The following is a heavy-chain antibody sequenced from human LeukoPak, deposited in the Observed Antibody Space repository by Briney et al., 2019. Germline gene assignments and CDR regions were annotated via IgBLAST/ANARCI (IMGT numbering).Heavy chain of an antibody. V-gene: IGHV3-21*01. D-gene: IGHD1-1*01. CDR3: ARDQKLLEAFDI. J-gene: IGHJ3*02. CDR1: GFTLSSYS. Sequence: PGGSLRLSCAASGFTLSSYSMNWFRQAPGKGLEWVSSISSSSSYIYYADSVKGRFTISRDNAKNSLYLQMNSLRAEDTAVYYCARDQKLLEAFDIWGQGTMVTVSS. CDR2: ISSSSSYI.